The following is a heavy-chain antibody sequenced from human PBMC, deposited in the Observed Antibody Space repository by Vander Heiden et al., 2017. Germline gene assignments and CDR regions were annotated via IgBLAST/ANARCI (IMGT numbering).Heavy chain of an antibody. D-gene: IGHD1-1*01. CDR2: ISWNSGSI. J-gene: IGHJ6*02. CDR1: GFLFADYA. Sequence: EVQLLESGGGLVQPGRSLRLSCAASGFLFADYAMHWVRQAPGKGLEWVSGISWNSGSIGYADSVKGRFTISRDNAKNSLYLQMNSLRAEDTALYYCAKGGTLYYYYGMDVWGQGTTVTVSS. CDR3: AKGGTLYYYYGMDV. V-gene: IGHV3-9*01.